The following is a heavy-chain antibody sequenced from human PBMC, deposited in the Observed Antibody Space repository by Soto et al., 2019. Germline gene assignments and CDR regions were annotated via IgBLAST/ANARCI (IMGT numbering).Heavy chain of an antibody. CDR3: AKESRGRLRFLEWESTGADY. CDR2: ISGSGGST. V-gene: IGHV3-23*01. Sequence: EVQLLESGGGLVQPGGSLRLSCAASGFTFSSYAMSWVRQAPGKGLEWVSAISGSGGSTYYADSVKGRFTISRDNSKNTLYLQLNSLRAEDTAVYYCAKESRGRLRFLEWESTGADYWGQGTLVTVSS. CDR1: GFTFSSYA. D-gene: IGHD3-3*01. J-gene: IGHJ4*02.